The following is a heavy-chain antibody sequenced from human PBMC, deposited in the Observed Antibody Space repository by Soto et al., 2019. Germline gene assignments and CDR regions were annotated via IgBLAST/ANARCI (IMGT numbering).Heavy chain of an antibody. J-gene: IGHJ5*02. CDR2: MNPNSGHT. V-gene: IGHV1-8*01. D-gene: IGHD2-2*01. CDR1: GYTFTSHD. Sequence: QVQLVQSGAEVKKPGASVKVSCKASGYTFTSHDINWMRQTTGQGLEWMGWMNPNSGHTNYAQKFQGRVTMTRDTSINTAYMELTNLRSEDTAIYYCASDMRTTWGQGTLVTVSS. CDR3: ASDMRTT.